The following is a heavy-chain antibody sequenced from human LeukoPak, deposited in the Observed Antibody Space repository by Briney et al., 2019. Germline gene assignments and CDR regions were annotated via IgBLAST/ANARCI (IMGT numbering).Heavy chain of an antibody. D-gene: IGHD6-6*01. V-gene: IGHV3-30*18. Sequence: PGGSLRLSCAASGFTFSSYGMHWVRQAPGKGLEWVAVISYDGSNKYYADSVKGRFTISRDNSKNTLYLQMNSLRAEDTAVYYCAKDSRPDYWGQGTLVTVSS. J-gene: IGHJ4*02. CDR1: GFTFSSYG. CDR2: ISYDGSNK. CDR3: AKDSRPDY.